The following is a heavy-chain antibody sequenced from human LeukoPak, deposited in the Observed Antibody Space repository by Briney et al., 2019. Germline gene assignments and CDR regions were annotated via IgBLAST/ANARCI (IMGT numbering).Heavy chain of an antibody. CDR2: MNPNSGNT. Sequence: ASVTVSCKASGYTFTSYDINWVRHATGQGLEWMGWMNPNSGNTGYAQKFQGRITITRNTSISTAYMELSSLTSEDTAVYYCARIAAAGNRRLNYWGQGTLVTVSS. CDR1: GYTFTSYD. D-gene: IGHD6-13*01. V-gene: IGHV1-8*01. J-gene: IGHJ4*02. CDR3: ARIAAAGNRRLNY.